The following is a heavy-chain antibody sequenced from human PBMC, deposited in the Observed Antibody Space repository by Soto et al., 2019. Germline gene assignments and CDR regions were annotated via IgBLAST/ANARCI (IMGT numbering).Heavy chain of an antibody. CDR3: AKVTGNSVDY. CDR2: ISWNSGSI. J-gene: IGHJ4*02. CDR1: GFTFDDYA. Sequence: PGGSLRLSCAASGFTFDDYAMHWVRQAPGKGLEWVSGISWNSGSIGYADSVKGRFTISRDNAKNSLYLQMNSLRAEDTALYYCAKVTGNSVDYWGQGTLVTVSS. V-gene: IGHV3-9*01. D-gene: IGHD1-7*01.